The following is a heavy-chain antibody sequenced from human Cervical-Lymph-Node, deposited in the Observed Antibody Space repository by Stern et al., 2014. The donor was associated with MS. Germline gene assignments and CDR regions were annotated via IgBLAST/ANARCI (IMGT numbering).Heavy chain of an antibody. Sequence: EVQLEESGGGLVQPGRSLRLSCAASGFTFDDYAMHWVRQAPGKGLEWVSGICWNRGSMGYADSVKGRFTISRDNAKNSLYLQMNSLRAEDTALYYCAKDTGGAVAGPDFFSNYYGMAVWGQGTTVTVSS. CDR3: AKDTGGAVAGPDFFSNYYGMAV. D-gene: IGHD6-19*01. CDR2: ICWNRGSM. J-gene: IGHJ6*02. CDR1: GFTFDDYA. V-gene: IGHV3-9*01.